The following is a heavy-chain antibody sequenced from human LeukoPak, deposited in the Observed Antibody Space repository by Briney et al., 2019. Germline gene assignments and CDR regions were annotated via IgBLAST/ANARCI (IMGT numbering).Heavy chain of an antibody. CDR1: GFTFDDYG. V-gene: IGHV3-20*03. CDR2: INWNGGST. CDR3: ARDLFVYNAFDI. J-gene: IGHJ3*02. Sequence: GGSLRLSYAASGFTFDDYGMSWVRQAPGKGLEWVSGINWNGGSTGYADSVKGRLTISRDNAKNSMYQRMNRLRTERTAFSYCARDLFVYNAFDIWGQGTMVSVSS. D-gene: IGHD1-14*01.